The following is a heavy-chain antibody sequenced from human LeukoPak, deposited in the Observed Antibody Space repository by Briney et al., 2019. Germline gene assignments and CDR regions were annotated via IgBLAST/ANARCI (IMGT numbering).Heavy chain of an antibody. J-gene: IGHJ5*02. D-gene: IGHD3-3*01. CDR2: LNPNSGNT. V-gene: IGHV1-8*01. CDR1: GYTFTSYD. CDR3: ARTHGLGNWFDP. Sequence: ASVKVSCTASGYTFTSYDINWVRQATGQGLDWMGWLNPNSGNTGYAQKFQGRVTMTRNTSISTAYMELSSLRSEDTAVYYCARTHGLGNWFDPWGQGTLVTVSS.